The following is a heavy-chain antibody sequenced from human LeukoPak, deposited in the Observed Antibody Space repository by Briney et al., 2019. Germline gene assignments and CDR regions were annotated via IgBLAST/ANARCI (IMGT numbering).Heavy chain of an antibody. CDR2: ISYDGSNK. J-gene: IGHJ4*02. CDR3: ARVGHVDY. V-gene: IGHV3-30*04. Sequence: PGGSLRLSCAASGFTFSNYALHWVRQAPGKGLEWVAVISYDGSNKFYADSVRGRFTISRDNSKNTLFLQMNSLRPEDTAVYYCARVGHVDYWGQGTLVTVSS. CDR1: GFTFSNYA.